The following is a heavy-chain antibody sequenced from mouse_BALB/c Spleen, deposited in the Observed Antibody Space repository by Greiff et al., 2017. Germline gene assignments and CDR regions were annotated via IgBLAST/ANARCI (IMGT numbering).Heavy chain of an antibody. CDR3: ARGPGYFDY. Sequence: EVKLVESGGGLIQPGGSLRLSCATSGFTFSDFYMEWVRQPPGKRLEWIAASRNKANDYTTEYSASVKGRFIVSRDTSQSILYLQMNALRAEDTAIYYCARGPGYFDYWGQGTTLTVSS. V-gene: IGHV7-1*02. CDR2: SRNKANDYTT. CDR1: GFTFSDFY. D-gene: IGHD4-1*01. J-gene: IGHJ2*01.